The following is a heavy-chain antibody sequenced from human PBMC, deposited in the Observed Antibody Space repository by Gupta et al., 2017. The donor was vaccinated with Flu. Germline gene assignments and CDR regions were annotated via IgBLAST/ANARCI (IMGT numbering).Heavy chain of an antibody. Sequence: QLQLQESGPGRVKPSETVSFSRSVSAGSLTSHTHHWGWLRRPPGQGLYCNGSVYYSGNIYYSPSLRSRVSISMDTSRTQFSLKLTSVTAADTALYYCAGGGTGYCSGDNCDTDPRVDAYDFWGPGTEVTVSS. D-gene: IGHD2-15*01. CDR2: VYYSGNI. J-gene: IGHJ3*01. CDR3: AGGGTGYCSGDNCDTDPRVDAYDF. CDR1: AGSLTSHTHH. V-gene: IGHV4-39*01.